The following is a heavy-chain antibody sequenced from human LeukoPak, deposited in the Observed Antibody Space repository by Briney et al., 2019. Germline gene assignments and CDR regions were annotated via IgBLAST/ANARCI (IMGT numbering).Heavy chain of an antibody. CDR1: GYTFTSYG. V-gene: IGHV1-18*01. Sequence: GASVKVSCKTSGYTFTSYGISWVRQVPGQGLEWMGWISAYNGNTNYAQKLQGRVTMTTDTSTSTAYMELRSLRSDDTAVYYCASGLYYYDSSGYSVYFDYWGQGTLVTVSS. D-gene: IGHD3-22*01. CDR3: ASGLYYYDSSGYSVYFDY. CDR2: ISAYNGNT. J-gene: IGHJ4*02.